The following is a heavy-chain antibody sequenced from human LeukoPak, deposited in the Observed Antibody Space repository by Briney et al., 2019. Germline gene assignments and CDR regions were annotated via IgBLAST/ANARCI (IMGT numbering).Heavy chain of an antibody. J-gene: IGHJ3*02. CDR3: ARVVTHSGDDAFDI. Sequence: SETLSLTCTVSGGSVSSGGYYWSWIRQPPGKGLEWIGYIYYSGSTNYNPSLKSRVTISVDTSKNQFSLKLSSVTAADTAVYYCARVVTHSGDDAFDIWGQGTMVTVPS. CDR2: IYYSGST. CDR1: GGSVSSGGYY. D-gene: IGHD2-21*02. V-gene: IGHV4-61*08.